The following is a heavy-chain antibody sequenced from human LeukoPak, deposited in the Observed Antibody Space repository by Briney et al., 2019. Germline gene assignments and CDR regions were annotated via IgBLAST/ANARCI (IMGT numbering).Heavy chain of an antibody. CDR3: ARGYCSSTSCYPYYYYYMDV. D-gene: IGHD2-2*01. CDR2: ISSNGGST. J-gene: IGHJ6*03. Sequence: GGSLRLSCAASGFSFSSYAMHWVRQAPGKGLEYDSAISSNGGSTYYANSVKGRFTISRDNSKNTLYLQMGSLRAEDMAVYYCARGYCSSTSCYPYYYYYMDVWGKGTTVTVSS. CDR1: GFSFSSYA. V-gene: IGHV3-64*01.